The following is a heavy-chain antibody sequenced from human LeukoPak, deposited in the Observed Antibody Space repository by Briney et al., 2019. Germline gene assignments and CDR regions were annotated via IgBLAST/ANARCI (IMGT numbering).Heavy chain of an antibody. Sequence: PGGSLRLSCAASGFTFSSYAMSWVRQAPAKGLEWVATISGSGETTHYADSVKGRFTISRDNSKNALYLQMSSLRAEDTAVYFCAKARFLVGVVMMPWGQGTQDTVSS. D-gene: IGHD3-3*01. CDR3: AKARFLVGVVMMP. J-gene: IGHJ4*02. CDR1: GFTFSSYA. CDR2: ISGSGETT. V-gene: IGHV3-23*01.